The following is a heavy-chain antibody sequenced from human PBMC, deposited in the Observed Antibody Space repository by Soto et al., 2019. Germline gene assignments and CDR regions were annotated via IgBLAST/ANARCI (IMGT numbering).Heavy chain of an antibody. Sequence: GASVKVSCKASGGTFSSYAISWVRQAPGQGLEWMGGIIPIFGTANYAQKFQGRVTITADESTSTAYMELSSLRSEDTAVYYCARGVPSIAAPYYFDYWGQGTLVTSPQ. CDR2: IIPIFGTA. D-gene: IGHD6-6*01. V-gene: IGHV1-69*13. CDR1: GGTFSSYA. J-gene: IGHJ4*02. CDR3: ARGVPSIAAPYYFDY.